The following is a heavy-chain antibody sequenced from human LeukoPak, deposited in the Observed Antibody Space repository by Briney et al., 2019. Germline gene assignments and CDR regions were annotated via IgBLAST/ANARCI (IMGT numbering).Heavy chain of an antibody. CDR2: IYHSGST. CDR1: GYSISSGYY. J-gene: IGHJ4*01. V-gene: IGHV4-38-2*02. CDR3: VRDPRNWNYFDY. Sequence: SETLSLTCTVSGYSISSGYYWGWIRQPPGKGLEWIGSIYHSGSTYYNPSLKSRVTISLDTSKNQFSLKLSSVTAADTAVYYCVRDPRNWNYFDYWGHGILVTVSS. D-gene: IGHD1-20*01.